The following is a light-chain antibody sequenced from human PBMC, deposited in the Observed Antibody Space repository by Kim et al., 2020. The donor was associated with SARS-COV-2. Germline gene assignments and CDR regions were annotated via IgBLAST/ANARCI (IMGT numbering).Light chain of an antibody. CDR1: QSVSSSY. CDR3: QQDHNLPWT. J-gene: IGKJ1*01. Sequence: PGQRATLSCRASQSVSSSYLSWYQHKPGQAPRLLIYAASTRATAIPARFSGSGSGTDFTLTITSLQPENFAVYYCQQDHNLPWTFDQGTKVDIK. V-gene: IGKV3D-7*01. CDR2: AAS.